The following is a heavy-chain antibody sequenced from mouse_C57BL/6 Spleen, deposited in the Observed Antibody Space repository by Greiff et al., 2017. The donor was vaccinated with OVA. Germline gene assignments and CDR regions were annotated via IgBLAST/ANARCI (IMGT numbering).Heavy chain of an antibody. J-gene: IGHJ2*01. CDR1: GYTFTSYW. Sequence: VQLQQPGAELVMPGASVKLSCKASGYTFTSYWMHWVKQRPGQGLEWIGEIDPSDSYTNYNQKFKGKSTLTVDKSSSTAYMQLSSLTSEDSAVYYSAVMVTTGYFDYWGQGTTLTVSS. V-gene: IGHV1-69*01. CDR3: AVMVTTGYFDY. D-gene: IGHD2-2*01. CDR2: IDPSDSYT.